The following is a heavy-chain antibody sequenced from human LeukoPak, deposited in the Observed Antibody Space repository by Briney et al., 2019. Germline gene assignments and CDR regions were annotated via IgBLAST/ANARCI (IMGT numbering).Heavy chain of an antibody. CDR1: GYTFTGYY. V-gene: IGHV1-2*02. D-gene: IGHD7-27*01. Sequence: ASVKVSCKASGYTFTGYYMHWVRQAPGQGLEWMGWINHNSGGTNYAQKFQGRVTMSRDTSISTAYMELSRLRSDDTAVYYCARGPNWGSSDYWGQGTLVTVSS. J-gene: IGHJ4*02. CDR3: ARGPNWGSSDY. CDR2: INHNSGGT.